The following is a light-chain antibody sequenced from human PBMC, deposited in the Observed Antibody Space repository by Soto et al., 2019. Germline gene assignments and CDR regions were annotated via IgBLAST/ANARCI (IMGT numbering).Light chain of an antibody. CDR2: GAS. Sequence: EIVLTQSPGTLSVSPGERATLSLRASQSVNNNLAWYQQKPGQAPRLLIYGASSRATDIPGRFSGSGSGTEFTLTISSLQSEDSAVYHCQQYDNWPITFGQGTRLEIK. CDR1: QSVNNN. J-gene: IGKJ5*01. V-gene: IGKV3-15*01. CDR3: QQYDNWPIT.